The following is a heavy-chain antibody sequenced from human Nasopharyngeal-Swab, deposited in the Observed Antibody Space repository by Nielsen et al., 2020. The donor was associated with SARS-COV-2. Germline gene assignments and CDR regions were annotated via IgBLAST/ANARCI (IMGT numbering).Heavy chain of an antibody. D-gene: IGHD1-26*01. Sequence: GEYLKISCAASGFTFSSYGMHWVRQAPGKGLEWVAVISYDGSNKYYADSVKGRFTISRDNSKNTLYLQMNSLRAEDTAVYYCAKEGRVGATDLGAFDIWGQGTMVTVSS. CDR1: GFTFSSYG. CDR3: AKEGRVGATDLGAFDI. J-gene: IGHJ3*02. CDR2: ISYDGSNK. V-gene: IGHV3-30*18.